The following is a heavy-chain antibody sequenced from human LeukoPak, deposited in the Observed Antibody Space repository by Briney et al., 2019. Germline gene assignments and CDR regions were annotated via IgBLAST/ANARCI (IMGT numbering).Heavy chain of an antibody. D-gene: IGHD6-19*01. CDR1: GGSISTSSYY. CDR2: IYYSGST. V-gene: IGHV4-39*07. Sequence: SETLSLTCTVSGGSISTSSYYWGWIRQPPGKGLECIGNIYYSGSTNYNPSLKSRVTISVDTSKNQFSLELTSVTAADTAVYYCARGHLLNGWFKYDAFEIWGQGTMVTVSS. CDR3: ARGHLLNGWFKYDAFEI. J-gene: IGHJ3*02.